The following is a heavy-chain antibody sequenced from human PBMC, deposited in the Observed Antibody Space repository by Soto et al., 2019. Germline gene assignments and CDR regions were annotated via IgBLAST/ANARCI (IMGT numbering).Heavy chain of an antibody. Sequence: QVQLVESGGGVVQPGGSLRLSCAASGFTFSTYAFHWVRQAPGKGLEWVALFTSDAVDINHADSVKGRFTISRDNSKNPVYLQMNSLTTEDTADYYCVRYPHSGIFARDSWGQGTQGTVSS. D-gene: IGHD1-26*01. V-gene: IGHV3-30-3*01. J-gene: IGHJ4*02. CDR3: VRYPHSGIFARDS. CDR1: GFTFSTYA. CDR2: FTSDAVDI.